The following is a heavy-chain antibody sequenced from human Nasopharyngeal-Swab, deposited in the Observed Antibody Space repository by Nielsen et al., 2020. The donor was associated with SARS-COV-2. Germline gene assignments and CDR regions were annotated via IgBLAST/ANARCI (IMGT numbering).Heavy chain of an antibody. CDR2: ISHSGNT. J-gene: IGHJ4*02. CDR3: ARQLSGNYQAYFDF. CDR1: GGSVSSASSA. D-gene: IGHD3-10*01. Sequence: ETLSLTCAVSGGSVSSASSAWGWFRQPPGKGLEWIATISHSGNTFYNPSLQSRITISVDTSKNQFSLKLNSMTAADTAVYYCARQLSGNYQAYFDFWGQGSLAAVSS. V-gene: IGHV4-39*01.